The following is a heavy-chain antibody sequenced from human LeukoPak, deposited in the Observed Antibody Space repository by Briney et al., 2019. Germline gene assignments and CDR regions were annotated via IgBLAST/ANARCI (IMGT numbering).Heavy chain of an antibody. CDR3: ARVWPYYDFWSGPGYLDY. Sequence: SETLSLTCAVYGGSFSGYYWSWIRQPPGKGLEWIGYIYYSGSTNYNPSLKSRVTISVDTSKNQFSLKLSSVTAADTAVYYCARVWPYYDFWSGPGYLDYWGQGTLVTVSS. D-gene: IGHD3-3*01. CDR1: GGSFSGYY. J-gene: IGHJ4*02. V-gene: IGHV4-59*01. CDR2: IYYSGST.